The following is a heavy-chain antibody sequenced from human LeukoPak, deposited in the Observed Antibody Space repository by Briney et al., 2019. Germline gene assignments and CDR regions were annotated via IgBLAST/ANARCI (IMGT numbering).Heavy chain of an antibody. D-gene: IGHD6-13*01. V-gene: IGHV4-59*01. J-gene: IGHJ4*02. CDR2: IYYTGST. CDR3: ARLDGYSSSWYVNY. CDR1: VGSISSYY. Sequence: SETLSLTCTVSVGSISSYYWSWIRQPPGKGLEWIGYIYYTGSTNYNPSLRSRVTISVDTSKNQFSLKLSSVTAADTAVYYCARLDGYSSSWYVNYWGQGSLVTVSS.